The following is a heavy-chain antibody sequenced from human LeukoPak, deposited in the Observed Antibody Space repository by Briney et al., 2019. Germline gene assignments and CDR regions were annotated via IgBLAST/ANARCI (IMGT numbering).Heavy chain of an antibody. CDR1: GFTFSSSA. CDR3: AKQLGYCSDGSCYFPY. V-gene: IGHV3-23*01. CDR2: ISNNGGYT. D-gene: IGHD2-15*01. J-gene: IGHJ4*02. Sequence: GGSLRLSCAASGFTFSSSAMSWVRQAPGKGLEWVSAISNNGGYTYYADSVQGRFTISRDNFKSTLCLQMNSLRAEDTAVYYCAKQLGYCSDGSCYFPYWGQGTLVTVSS.